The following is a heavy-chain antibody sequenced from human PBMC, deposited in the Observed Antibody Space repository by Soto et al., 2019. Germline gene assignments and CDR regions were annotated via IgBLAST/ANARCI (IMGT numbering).Heavy chain of an antibody. J-gene: IGHJ6*02. CDR2: FDPEDGET. D-gene: IGHD3-10*01. Sequence: ASVKVSCKVSGYTLTELSMHWVRQAPGKGLEWMGGFDPEDGETIYAQKFQGRVTMTEDTSTDTAYMELSSLRSEDTAVYYCATDITGFGPYYYGMDVWGQGTTVTVSS. CDR1: GYTLTELS. V-gene: IGHV1-24*01. CDR3: ATDITGFGPYYYGMDV.